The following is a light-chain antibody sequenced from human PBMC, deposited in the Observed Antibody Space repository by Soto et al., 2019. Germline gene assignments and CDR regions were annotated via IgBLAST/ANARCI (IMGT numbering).Light chain of an antibody. J-gene: IGKJ2*01. V-gene: IGKV3-15*01. CDR2: GAT. Sequence: EIVMTQSPATLSVSPGERATLSCRASQSVSSNLDWYQQKPGQAPRLLIYGATTKATGIPARFSVSVSGTEFTLTISSLQSEAFAVYYGQQYNNWPLYTFGEGTKLEIK. CDR3: QQYNNWPLYT. CDR1: QSVSSN.